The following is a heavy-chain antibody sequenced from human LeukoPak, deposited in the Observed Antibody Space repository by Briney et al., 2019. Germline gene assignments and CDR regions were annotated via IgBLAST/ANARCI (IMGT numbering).Heavy chain of an antibody. CDR2: ISDGSAM. V-gene: IGHV3-48*01. Sequence: PGGSLRLSCAASGFTFSTYSMKWVRQAPGKGLEWVSYISDGSAMYYADSVRGRFTISRENDKNSLFLQMNSLRAEDTAVYYCARDGGYSGYDADCWGQGTLVTVSS. D-gene: IGHD5-12*01. J-gene: IGHJ4*02. CDR1: GFTFSTYS. CDR3: ARDGGYSGYDADC.